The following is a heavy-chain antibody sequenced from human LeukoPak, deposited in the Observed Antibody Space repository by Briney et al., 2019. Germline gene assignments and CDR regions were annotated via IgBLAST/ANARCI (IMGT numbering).Heavy chain of an antibody. CDR1: GFTFSTYA. CDR2: ISAGGGGT. J-gene: IGHJ4*02. V-gene: IGHV3-23*01. Sequence: QSGGSLRLSCGASGFTFSTYAMTWVRQAPGKGLEWVSSISAGGGGTSNADSVKGRFTISRDNSKNTLYLQMNSLTAEDTAVYYCAKRSRTEYYFDSWGQGTLVTVSS. CDR3: AKRSRTEYYFDS.